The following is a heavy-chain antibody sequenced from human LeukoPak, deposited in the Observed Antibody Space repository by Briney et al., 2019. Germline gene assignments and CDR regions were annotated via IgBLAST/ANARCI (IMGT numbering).Heavy chain of an antibody. Sequence: SETLSLTCTVSGGSISSYYWSWIRQPPGKGLEWIGYIYYSGSTYYNPSLKSRVTISVDTSKNQFSLKLSSVTAADTAVYYCARANYDFWSGLAALFDYWGQGTLVTVSS. CDR1: GGSISSYY. CDR3: ARANYDFWSGLAALFDY. D-gene: IGHD3-3*01. V-gene: IGHV4-30-4*08. J-gene: IGHJ4*02. CDR2: IYYSGST.